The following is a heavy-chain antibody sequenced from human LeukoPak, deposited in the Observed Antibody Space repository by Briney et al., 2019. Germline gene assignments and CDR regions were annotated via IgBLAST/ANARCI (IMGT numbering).Heavy chain of an antibody. CDR3: ARSMGGYFYDPRASDY. D-gene: IGHD2/OR15-2a*01. J-gene: IGHJ4*02. Sequence: GGSLRLSCAASGFTFSTYSMNWVRQAPGKGLEWVSSITSSSSYVYYADSVKGRFTISRDNAKNSLYLQMNSLRAEDTAVYYCARSMGGYFYDPRASDYWGQGTLVTVCS. CDR1: GFTFSTYS. CDR2: ITSSSSYV. V-gene: IGHV3-21*01.